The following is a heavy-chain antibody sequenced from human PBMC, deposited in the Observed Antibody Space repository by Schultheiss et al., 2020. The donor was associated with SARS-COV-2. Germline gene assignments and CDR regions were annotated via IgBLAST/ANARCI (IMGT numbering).Heavy chain of an antibody. D-gene: IGHD3-3*01. Sequence: GESLKISCAASGFTFSNAWMSWVRQAPGKGLEWVGRIKSKTDGGTTDYAAPVKGRFTISRDDSKNTLYLQMNSLRAEDTAVYYCVKAKSETYDFWSGYPVYMDVWGKGTTVTVSS. J-gene: IGHJ6*03. V-gene: IGHV3-15*01. CDR2: IKSKTDGGTT. CDR1: GFTFSNAW. CDR3: VKAKSETYDFWSGYPVYMDV.